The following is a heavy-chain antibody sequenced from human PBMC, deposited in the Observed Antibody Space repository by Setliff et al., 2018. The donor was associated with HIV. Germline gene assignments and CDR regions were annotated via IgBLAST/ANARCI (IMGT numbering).Heavy chain of an antibody. Sequence: VASVKVSCKASGYTFTAYYLHWVRQAPGQGLEWMGWINPNSGGTGYAQKFRGRVTMTRDTSISTAYMGLSRLTSDDTAVYYCARGPNYYDRGSYYNFDYWGEGTLVTVSS. V-gene: IGHV1-2*02. CDR2: INPNSGGT. CDR3: ARGPNYYDRGSYYNFDY. CDR1: GYTFTAYY. D-gene: IGHD3-22*01. J-gene: IGHJ4*02.